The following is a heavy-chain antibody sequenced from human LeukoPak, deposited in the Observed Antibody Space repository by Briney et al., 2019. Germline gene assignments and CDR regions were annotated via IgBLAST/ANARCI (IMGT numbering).Heavy chain of an antibody. J-gene: IGHJ4*02. CDR3: ARGAPRRVVSYFDY. Sequence: SVKVSCKAPGGTFSSYAISWVRQAPGQGLEWMGGIIPFFGTANYAQKFQGRVTITTDESTSTAYMELSSLRSEDTAVYYCARGAPRRVVSYFDYWGQGTLVTVSS. CDR1: GGTFSSYA. D-gene: IGHD2-21*01. CDR2: IIPFFGTA. V-gene: IGHV1-69*05.